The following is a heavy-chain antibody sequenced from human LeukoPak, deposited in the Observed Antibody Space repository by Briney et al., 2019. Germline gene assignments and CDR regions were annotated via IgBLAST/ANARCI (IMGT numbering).Heavy chain of an antibody. V-gene: IGHV4-34*01. CDR1: GGSFSGYY. J-gene: IGHJ5*02. D-gene: IGHD2-2*01. CDR3: ARVRYCSSSSRP. CDR2: INHSGST. Sequence: SETLSLTCAVYGGSFSGYYWSWIRQPPGKGLEWIGEINHSGSTNYNPSLKSRVTISVDTSKNQFSLKLSSVTAADTAVYYCARVRYCSSSSRPWGQGTLVTVSS.